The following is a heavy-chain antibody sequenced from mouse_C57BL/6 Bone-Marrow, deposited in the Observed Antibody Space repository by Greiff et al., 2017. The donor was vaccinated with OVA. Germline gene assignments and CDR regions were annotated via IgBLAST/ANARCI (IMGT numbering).Heavy chain of an antibody. V-gene: IGHV1-61*01. D-gene: IGHD1-1*02. CDR2: IYPSDSET. Sequence: QVQLQQPGAELVRPGSSVKLSCKASGYTFTSYWMDWVKQRPGQGLEWIGNIYPSDSETHYNQKFKDKATLTVDKSSSTAYMQLSSLTSEDSAVYYCARIGWNYFDYWGQGTTLTVSS. CDR1: GYTFTSYW. CDR3: ARIGWNYFDY. J-gene: IGHJ2*01.